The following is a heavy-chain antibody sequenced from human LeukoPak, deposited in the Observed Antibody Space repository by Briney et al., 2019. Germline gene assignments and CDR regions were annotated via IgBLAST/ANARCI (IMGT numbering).Heavy chain of an antibody. J-gene: IGHJ4*02. V-gene: IGHV4-59*08. CDR3: TRQAVAGTYFDY. CDR2: IYSSGST. Sequence: PSETLSLTCTVSGDSLSSYYWSCIRPPPGRGVGWMGYIYSSGSTKHTPPPKSRVPISVPEPKPQFPLTLNSVAAAPRALFYCTRQAVAGTYFDYWGQGTLVTVSS. D-gene: IGHD6-19*01. CDR1: GDSLSSYY.